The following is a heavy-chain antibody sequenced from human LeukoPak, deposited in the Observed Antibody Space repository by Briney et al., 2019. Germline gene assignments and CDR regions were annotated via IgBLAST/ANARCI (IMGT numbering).Heavy chain of an antibody. J-gene: IGHJ4*02. CDR3: ARLEVSGSKFDY. D-gene: IGHD5-12*01. CDR1: GGSISSSSYY. Sequence: SETLSLTCTVSGGSISSSSYYWGWIRQPPGKGLEWIGSIYYSGSTYYNPSLESRVTISVDTSKNQFSLKLSSVTAADTAVYYCARLEVSGSKFDYWGQGTLVTVSS. CDR2: IYYSGST. V-gene: IGHV4-39*01.